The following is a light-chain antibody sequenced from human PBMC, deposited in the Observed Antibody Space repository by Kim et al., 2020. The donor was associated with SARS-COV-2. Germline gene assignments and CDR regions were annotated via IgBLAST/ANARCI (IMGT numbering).Light chain of an antibody. J-gene: IGKJ4*01. Sequence: SSPGESVTLSCRASQTVNNYLAWFQERPGQAPRLLIYDASTRATGIPDRFSGSGSGTDFTLTISRLEPEDFAVYYCQQYSKFVMTFGGGTKVDIK. V-gene: IGKV3-20*01. CDR3: QQYSKFVMT. CDR2: DAS. CDR1: QTVNNY.